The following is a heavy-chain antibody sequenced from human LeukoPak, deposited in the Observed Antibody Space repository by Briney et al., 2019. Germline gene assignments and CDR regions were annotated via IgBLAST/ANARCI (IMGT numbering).Heavy chain of an antibody. CDR3: ARTKSAPYNWNDIDY. D-gene: IGHD1-1*01. J-gene: IGHJ4*02. V-gene: IGHV1-18*01. Sequence: ASVKVSCKASGYTFTSYGISWVRQAPGQGLEWMGWISAYNGNTNYAQKLQGRVTMTTDTSTSTAYMGLRSLRSDDTAVYYCARTKSAPYNWNDIDYWGQGTLVTVSS. CDR1: GYTFTSYG. CDR2: ISAYNGNT.